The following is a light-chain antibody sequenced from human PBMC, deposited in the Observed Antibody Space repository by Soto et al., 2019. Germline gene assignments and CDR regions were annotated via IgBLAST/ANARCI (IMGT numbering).Light chain of an antibody. V-gene: IGKV3-20*01. Sequence: EIVLTQSPAILSVSPGERATLSCRASQSISRSLAWYQQKPGQAPRLLISGASNRATGVPDRFSGSGSGTDFALTISRLEPEDFALYYCQYCAISAGTFGQGTKVDI. CDR1: QSISRS. J-gene: IGKJ1*01. CDR2: GAS. CDR3: QYCAISAGT.